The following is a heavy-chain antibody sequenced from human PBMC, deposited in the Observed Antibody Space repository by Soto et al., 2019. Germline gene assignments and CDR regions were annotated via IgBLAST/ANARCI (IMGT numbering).Heavy chain of an antibody. CDR2: GY. CDR3: TLRQDSSRGPIY. J-gene: IGHJ4*02. CDR1: GFSLTTSGMT. Sequence: QITLKESGPTLVNPTQTLTLTCTVSGFSLTTSGMTLCWIRQPPGKAPEWLALGYQYSPSLNSRLTITMDTSKNQVDLTMTNMDPVDTATYYCTLRQDSSRGPIYWGQGILVTVSS. V-gene: IGHV2-5*01. D-gene: IGHD6-13*01.